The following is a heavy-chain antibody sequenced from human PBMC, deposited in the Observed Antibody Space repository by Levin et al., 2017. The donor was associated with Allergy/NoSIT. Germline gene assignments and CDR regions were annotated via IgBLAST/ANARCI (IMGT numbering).Heavy chain of an antibody. D-gene: IGHD1-1*01. CDR1: GFTFSSYS. V-gene: IGHV3-21*01. J-gene: IGHJ4*02. CDR2: ISSSSSYI. CDR3: ARDGSGSVSGAEDY. Sequence: NSGGSLRLSCAASGFTFSSYSMNWVRQAPGKGLEWVSSISSSSSYIYYADSVKGRFTISRDNAKNSLYLQMNSLRAEDTAVYYCARDGSGSVSGAEDYWGQGTLVTVSS.